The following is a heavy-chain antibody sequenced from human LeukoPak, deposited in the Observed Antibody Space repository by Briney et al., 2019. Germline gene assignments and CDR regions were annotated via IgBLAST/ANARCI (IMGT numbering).Heavy chain of an antibody. Sequence: ASVKVSCKASGYTFTGYYMHWVRQAPGQGLEWMGWINPNSGGTNYAQKFQGRVTMTRDTSISTAYMELSRLRSDDTAVYYCARKGPTVTIRSFDPWGQGTLVTVSS. CDR1: GYTFTGYY. CDR3: ARKGPTVTIRSFDP. J-gene: IGHJ5*02. CDR2: INPNSGGT. D-gene: IGHD4-17*01. V-gene: IGHV1-2*02.